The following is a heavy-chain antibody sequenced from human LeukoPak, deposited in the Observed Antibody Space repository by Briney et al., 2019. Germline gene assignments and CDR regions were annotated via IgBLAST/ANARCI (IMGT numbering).Heavy chain of an antibody. CDR2: ISYDGSNK. J-gene: IGHJ6*02. D-gene: IGHD3-3*01. Sequence: GGSLRLSCAASGFTFSSYAMHWVRQAPGKGLEWVAVISYDGSNKYYADSVKGRFTISRDNSKNTLYLQMNSLRAEDTAVYYCARDLLQDFGVVIIRRYYYGMDVWGPGTTVTVSS. CDR3: ARDLLQDFGVVIIRRYYYGMDV. CDR1: GFTFSSYA. V-gene: IGHV3-30-3*01.